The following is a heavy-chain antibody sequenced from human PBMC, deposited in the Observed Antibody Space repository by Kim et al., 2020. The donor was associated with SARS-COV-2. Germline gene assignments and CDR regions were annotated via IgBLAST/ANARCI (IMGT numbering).Heavy chain of an antibody. J-gene: IGHJ6*02. V-gene: IGHV3-43*01. CDR3: AKAPIELYYYYGMDV. Sequence: DSVKGRFTIYRDNSKNSLYLQMNSLRTEDTALYYCAKAPIELYYYYGMDVWGQGTTVTVSS. D-gene: IGHD2-8*01.